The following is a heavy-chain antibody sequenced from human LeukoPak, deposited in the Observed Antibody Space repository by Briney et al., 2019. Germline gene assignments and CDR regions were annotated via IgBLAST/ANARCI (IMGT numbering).Heavy chain of an antibody. CDR1: GDSMSIYY. CDR3: ARRRGGSDYEAFDI. Sequence: PSETLSLTCTVSGDSMSIYYWTWIRQPPGKGLEWIGYIYYTGNTNYNPSLKSRVTIPLDTSKNQFSLKMSSVAAADTAVYYCARRRGGSDYEAFDIWGQGTMVTVSS. J-gene: IGHJ3*02. D-gene: IGHD5-12*01. CDR2: IYYTGNT. V-gene: IGHV4-59*01.